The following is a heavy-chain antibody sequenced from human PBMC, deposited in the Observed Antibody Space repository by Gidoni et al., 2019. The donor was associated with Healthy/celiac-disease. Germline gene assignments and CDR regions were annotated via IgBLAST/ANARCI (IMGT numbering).Heavy chain of an antibody. D-gene: IGHD6-19*01. CDR3: ARRRAVAGLSSYYFDY. V-gene: IGHV5-51*01. CDR2: IYPGDSDT. Sequence: EVQLVQSGAEVKKPGESLKISCKGSGYSFTSYWIGWVRQMPGKGLEWMGIIYPGDSDTRYSPSFQGQVTISADKSISTAYLQWSSLKASDTAMYYCARRRAVAGLSSYYFDYWGQGTLVTVSS. CDR1: GYSFTSYW. J-gene: IGHJ4*02.